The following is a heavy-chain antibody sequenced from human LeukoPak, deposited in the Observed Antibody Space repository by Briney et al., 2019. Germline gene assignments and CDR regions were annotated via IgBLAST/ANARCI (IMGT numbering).Heavy chain of an antibody. CDR1: GFTFSSYA. Sequence: PGRSLRLSCAASGFTFSSYAMHWVRQAPGKGLEWVAVISYDGSNKYYADSVKGRFTISRDNSKNTLYLQMNSLRAEDTAAYYCAALYYFDYWGQGTLVTVSS. CDR2: ISYDGSNK. CDR3: AALYYFDY. V-gene: IGHV3-30-3*01. D-gene: IGHD2-15*01. J-gene: IGHJ4*02.